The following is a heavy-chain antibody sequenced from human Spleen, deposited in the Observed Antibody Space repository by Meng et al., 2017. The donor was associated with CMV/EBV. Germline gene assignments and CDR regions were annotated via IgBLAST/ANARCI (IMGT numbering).Heavy chain of an antibody. Sequence: YSWSWIRQPPGKGLEWIGYIYYSGSTYYNPSLKSRVTISVDTSKNQFSLKLSSVTAADTAVYYCARDQKQYYYGSGSYYNWVSIDPWGQGTLVTVSS. CDR2: IYYSGST. CDR3: ARDQKQYYYGSGSYYNWVSIDP. CDR1: YS. V-gene: IGHV4-30-4*08. J-gene: IGHJ5*02. D-gene: IGHD3-10*01.